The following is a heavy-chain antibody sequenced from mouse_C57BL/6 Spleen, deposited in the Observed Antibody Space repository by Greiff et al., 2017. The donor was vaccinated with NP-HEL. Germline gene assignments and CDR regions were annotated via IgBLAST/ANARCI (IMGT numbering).Heavy chain of an antibody. D-gene: IGHD1-1*01. J-gene: IGHJ2*01. V-gene: IGHV14-3*01. CDR3: ASTTVVAYYFDY. Sequence: EVKLVESVAELVRPGASVKLSCTASGFNIKNTYMHWVKQRPEQGLEWIGRIDPANGNTKYAPKFQGKATITADTSSNTAYLQLSSLTSEDTAIYYCASTTVVAYYFDYWGQGTTLTVSS. CDR2: IDPANGNT. CDR1: GFNIKNTY.